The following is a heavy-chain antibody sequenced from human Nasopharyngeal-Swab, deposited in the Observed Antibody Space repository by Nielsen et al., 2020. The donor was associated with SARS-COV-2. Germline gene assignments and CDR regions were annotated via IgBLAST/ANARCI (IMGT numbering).Heavy chain of an antibody. CDR2: ISGSGGSS. CDR3: ASRYSSLRTFDY. V-gene: IGHV3-23*01. D-gene: IGHD6-13*01. Sequence: GESLKISCAASGFTFSSYAMTWVRQAPGKGLEWVSVISGSGGSSYYADSVKGRFTISRDNSKNTLYLQMNNLKAEDTALYYCASRYSSLRTFDYWGQGTLVTVSS. CDR1: GFTFSSYA. J-gene: IGHJ4*02.